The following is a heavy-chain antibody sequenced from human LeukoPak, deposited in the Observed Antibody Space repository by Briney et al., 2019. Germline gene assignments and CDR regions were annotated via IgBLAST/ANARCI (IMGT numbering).Heavy chain of an antibody. J-gene: IGHJ6*02. CDR3: ARERPLQTYYYYGMDV. V-gene: IGHV4-4*07. CDR2: IYTSGST. CDR1: GGSISSYY. Sequence: SETLSLTCTVSGGSISSYYWSWIRQPAGKGLEWIGRIYTSGSTNYNPSLKSRVTMSVDTSKNQFSLKLNSVTAADTAVYYCARERPLQTYYYYGMDVWGQGTTVTVSS. D-gene: IGHD5-24*01.